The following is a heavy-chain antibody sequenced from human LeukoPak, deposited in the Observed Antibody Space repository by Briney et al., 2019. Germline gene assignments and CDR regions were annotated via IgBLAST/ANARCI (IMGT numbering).Heavy chain of an antibody. Sequence: SETLSLTCTVSGYSISRDYYRSWIRQPPGKGLEWIGYIHNNGTTSYNPPLKSRVTIFEDTSRNHFSLKLTSVTAADTAVYFCARLLSYSSQAFDIWGQGTVVTVSS. CDR2: IHNNGTT. CDR1: GYSISRDYY. J-gene: IGHJ3*02. V-gene: IGHV4-4*08. CDR3: ARLLSYSSQAFDI. D-gene: IGHD2-15*01.